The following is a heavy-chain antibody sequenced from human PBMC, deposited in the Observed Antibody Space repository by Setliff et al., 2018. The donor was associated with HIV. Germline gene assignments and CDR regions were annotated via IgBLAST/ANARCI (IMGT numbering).Heavy chain of an antibody. CDR1: GFTFSTYA. CDR3: AKSMRGFTYGKFDY. Sequence: SLKISCAASGFTFSTYAIHWVRQAPGKGLEWVAIISYDGSYKFYADSVRGRFTISRDNSKNTLYLQMNSLKTEDTAVYYCAKSMRGFTYGKFDYWGQGTQVTVSS. CDR2: ISYDGSYK. D-gene: IGHD5-18*01. V-gene: IGHV3-30*04. J-gene: IGHJ4*02.